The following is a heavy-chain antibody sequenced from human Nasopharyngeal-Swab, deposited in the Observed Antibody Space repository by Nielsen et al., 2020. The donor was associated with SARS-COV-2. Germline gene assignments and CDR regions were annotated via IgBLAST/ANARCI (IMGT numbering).Heavy chain of an antibody. D-gene: IGHD4-11*01. Sequence: GESLKISCAASGFTFSSYAMHWVRQAPGKGLEGVAVIWYDGSNKYYADSVKGRFTISRDNSKNTLYLQMNSLRAEDTAVYYCATDALDYNKGYYYYYYMDVWGKGTTVTVSS. J-gene: IGHJ6*03. V-gene: IGHV3-30*04. CDR1: GFTFSSYA. CDR2: IWYDGSNK. CDR3: ATDALDYNKGYYYYYYMDV.